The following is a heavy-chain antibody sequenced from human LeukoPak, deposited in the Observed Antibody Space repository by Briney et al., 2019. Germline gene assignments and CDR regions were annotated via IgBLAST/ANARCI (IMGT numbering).Heavy chain of an antibody. CDR3: ARPTTRWFGEFYFDY. V-gene: IGHV1-2*02. CDR1: GYTFTGYY. CDR2: INPNSGGT. Sequence: ASVKVSCKASGYTFTGYYMHWVRQAPGQGLEWMGWINPNSGGTNYAQDFHGRVTMTRDTSISTAYMELSRLRSDDTAVYYCARPTTRWFGEFYFDYWGQGTLVTVSS. D-gene: IGHD3-10*01. J-gene: IGHJ4*02.